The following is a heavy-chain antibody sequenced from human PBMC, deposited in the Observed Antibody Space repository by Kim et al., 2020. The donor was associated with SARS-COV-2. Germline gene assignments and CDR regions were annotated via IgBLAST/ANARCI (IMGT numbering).Heavy chain of an antibody. CDR1: GYTFTSYD. CDR2: MNPNSGNT. Sequence: ASVKVSCKASGYTFTSYDINWVRQATGQGLEWMGWMNPNSGNTGYAQKFQGRVTMTRNTSISTAYMELSSLRSEDTAVYYCAGRFFGSSHRGALYYYYGMDVWGQGTTVTVSS. J-gene: IGHJ6*02. D-gene: IGHD6-13*01. V-gene: IGHV1-8*01. CDR3: AGRFFGSSHRGALYYYYGMDV.